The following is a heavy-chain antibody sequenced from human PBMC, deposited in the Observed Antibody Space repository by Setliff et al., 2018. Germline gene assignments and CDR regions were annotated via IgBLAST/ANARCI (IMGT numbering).Heavy chain of an antibody. CDR2: ISHSGNT. Sequence: SETLSLTCAVYGESFSGYFWSWIRQTPEKGLEWIGEISHSGNTNYNPSFKSRVTISIDTSKNQFPLKVSSVTAADTAVYYCARAPPNRYSGSYEYFYMDVWGKGTTVTVSS. CDR3: ARAPPNRYSGSYEYFYMDV. V-gene: IGHV4-34*01. CDR1: GESFSGYF. D-gene: IGHD1-26*01. J-gene: IGHJ6*03.